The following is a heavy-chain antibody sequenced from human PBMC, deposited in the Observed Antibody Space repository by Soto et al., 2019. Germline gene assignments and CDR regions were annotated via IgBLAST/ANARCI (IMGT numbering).Heavy chain of an antibody. CDR3: ARLTRGVYDSGRLWEKFDY. D-gene: IGHD5-12*01. Sequence: QITVKEAGLPLVKPTETLTLTCTFSGFSLSSIGMGVGWIRQPPGKALEWLALIYWDDDKRYSPSLSSRLTITQDTSKNEVDLTMTTMDHVDTATYYCARLTRGVYDSGRLWEKFDYWGQRTLVTVSS. CDR1: GFSLSSIGMG. J-gene: IGHJ4*02. V-gene: IGHV2-5*02. CDR2: IYWDDDK.